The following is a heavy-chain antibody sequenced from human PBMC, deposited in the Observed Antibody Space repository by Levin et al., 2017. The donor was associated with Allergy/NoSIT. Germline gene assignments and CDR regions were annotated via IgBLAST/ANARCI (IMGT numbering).Heavy chain of an antibody. Sequence: SQTLSLPCRVSGGSVSSGTYYWSWIRRPPGKGLEWIGYINYRGVTKYNPSLKSRVTISVDTSKNEFSLKVTSVTAADTAVYYCARNRIIVSGGNDYYYGMDVWGQGTTVTVSS. CDR3: ARNRIIVSGGNDYYYGMDV. J-gene: IGHJ6*02. CDR1: GGSVSSGTYY. V-gene: IGHV4-61*01. CDR2: INYRGVT. D-gene: IGHD5/OR15-5a*01.